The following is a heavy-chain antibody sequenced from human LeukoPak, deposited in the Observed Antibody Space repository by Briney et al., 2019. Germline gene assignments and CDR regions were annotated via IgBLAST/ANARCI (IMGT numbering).Heavy chain of an antibody. CDR2: IYYSGST. J-gene: IGHJ4*02. D-gene: IGHD2-15*01. V-gene: IGHV4-59*08. Sequence: SETLSLTCTVSGGXISSYYWSWIRQPPGKGREWIGYIYYSGSTDSNPSLKSRVTISVDSSKNQISLKLSSVTAADTAVYYCARTYCRGGSCHFDYWGQGTLVTVSS. CDR1: GGXISSYY. CDR3: ARTYCRGGSCHFDY.